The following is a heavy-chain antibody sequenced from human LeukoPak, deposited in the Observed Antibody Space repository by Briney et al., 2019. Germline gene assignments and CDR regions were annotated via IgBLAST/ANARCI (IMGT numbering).Heavy chain of an antibody. CDR1: GYSISSGSY. V-gene: IGHV4-38-2*02. CDR3: ARAKDRYNSIDY. Sequence: PSETLSLTCSVSGYSISSGSYWAWIRQPPGQGLDWIGTIFHSGNTDTNPSLKSRVTISVDTSKNQFSLMLRSVTAADTAIYYCARAKDRYNSIDYWGQGTLVTVSS. J-gene: IGHJ4*02. CDR2: IFHSGNT. D-gene: IGHD1-14*01.